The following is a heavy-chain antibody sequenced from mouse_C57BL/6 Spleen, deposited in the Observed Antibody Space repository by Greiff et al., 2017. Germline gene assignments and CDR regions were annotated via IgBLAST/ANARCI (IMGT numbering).Heavy chain of an antibody. CDR1: GYTFTSYW. V-gene: IGHV1-50*01. J-gene: IGHJ2*01. Sequence: QVQLQQSGAELVTPGASVQLSCKASGYTFTSYWMQWVKQRPGQGLEWIGEIDPSDSYTNYNQKFKGKATLTVDTSSSPASIQLSSLTSEDSAVYYCARSDGYDNYFGYWGEGTTHTVSS. D-gene: IGHD2-2*01. CDR3: ARSDGYDNYFGY. CDR2: IDPSDSYT.